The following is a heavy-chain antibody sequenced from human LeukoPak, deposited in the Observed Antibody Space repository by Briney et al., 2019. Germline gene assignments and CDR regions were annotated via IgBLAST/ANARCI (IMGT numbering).Heavy chain of an antibody. J-gene: IGHJ6*02. Sequence: ASVRVSCKASGYTFTSYAMNWVRQAPGQGLEWMGWINTNTGNPTYAQGFTGRFVFSLDTSVSTAYLQISSLKAEDTAVYYCASLKLSRIQLYGMDVWGQGTTVTVSS. V-gene: IGHV7-4-1*02. CDR2: INTNTGNP. CDR1: GYTFTSYA. D-gene: IGHD5-18*01. CDR3: ASLKLSRIQLYGMDV.